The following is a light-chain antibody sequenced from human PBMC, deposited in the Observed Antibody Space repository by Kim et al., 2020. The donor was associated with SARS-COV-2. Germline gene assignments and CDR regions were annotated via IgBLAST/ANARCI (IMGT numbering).Light chain of an antibody. V-gene: IGKV3-20*01. CDR1: QSVANSY. CDR2: GAS. CDR3: QLNSSAPWT. Sequence: EIVLTQSPGTLSLSPGETATLSCRASQSVANSYLAWHQQRPGQAPRLLIYGASTRATGIPDRFSGSGSGTDFTLTISRLEPEDFAVYYCQLNSSAPWTFWEGSKRGIK. J-gene: IGKJ1*01.